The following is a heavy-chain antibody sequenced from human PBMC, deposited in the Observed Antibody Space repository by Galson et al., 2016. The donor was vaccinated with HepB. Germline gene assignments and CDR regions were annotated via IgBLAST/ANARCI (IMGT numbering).Heavy chain of an antibody. CDR2: ISGSSRSYT. CDR3: ARTRSITIFDGMDV. J-gene: IGHJ6*02. Sequence: SLRLSCAASGFTFSEFYMTWIRQAPGKGLEWLSYISGSSRSYTDYADSVKGRFTISRDNAKDSKYLQMNSLRAEDTAVYYCARTRSITIFDGMDVWGQGTTVTVSS. D-gene: IGHD3-3*01. V-gene: IGHV3-11*06. CDR1: GFTFSEFY.